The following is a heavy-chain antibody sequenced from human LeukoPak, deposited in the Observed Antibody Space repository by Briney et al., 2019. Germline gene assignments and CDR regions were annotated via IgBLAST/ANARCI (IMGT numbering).Heavy chain of an antibody. CDR3: AKDINTYCRGDCPPDI. D-gene: IGHD2-21*02. J-gene: IGHJ3*02. CDR1: GFTFSNYG. CDR2: IRYDGTNK. Sequence: AGGSLRLSCAASGFTFSNYGMHWVRQAPGKGLEWVAFIRYDGTNKYYADSVKGRFTISRDNSKNTLYLQLNSLRAEDAALYYCAKDINTYCRGDCPPDIWGQGTMVTVSS. V-gene: IGHV3-30*02.